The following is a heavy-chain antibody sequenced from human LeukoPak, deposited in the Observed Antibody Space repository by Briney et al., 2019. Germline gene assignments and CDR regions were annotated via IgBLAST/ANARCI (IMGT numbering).Heavy chain of an antibody. J-gene: IGHJ4*02. D-gene: IGHD1-26*01. CDR1: GFTFSGSA. Sequence: PGGSLRLSCAASGFTFSGSAIHWVRQASGRGLEWVGRIRSKANSYATAYAASVKGRFTISRDDSKNTAYLQMNSLKTEDTAVYYCTCGNYDFDYWGQGTLVTVSS. CDR3: TCGNYDFDY. V-gene: IGHV3-73*01. CDR2: IRSKANSYAT.